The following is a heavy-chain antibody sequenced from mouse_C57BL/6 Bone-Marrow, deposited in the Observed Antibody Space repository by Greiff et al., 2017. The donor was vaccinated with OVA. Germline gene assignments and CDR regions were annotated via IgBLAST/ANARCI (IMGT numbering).Heavy chain of an antibody. CDR3: AFITTVVATRYFDV. J-gene: IGHJ1*03. V-gene: IGHV1-64*01. CDR1: GYTFTSYW. CDR2: IHPNSGST. D-gene: IGHD1-1*01. Sequence: QVQLQQPGAELVKPGASVKLSCKASGYTFTSYWMHWVKQRPGQGLEWIGMIHPNSGSTNYNEKFKSKSTLTVYKSSSTAYMQLSSLTSEDSAVYYGAFITTVVATRYFDVWGTGTTVTVAS.